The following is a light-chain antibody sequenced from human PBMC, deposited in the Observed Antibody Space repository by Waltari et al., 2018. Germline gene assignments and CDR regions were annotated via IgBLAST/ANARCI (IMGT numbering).Light chain of an antibody. J-gene: IGLJ2*01. CDR3: SSYTSSNTVV. V-gene: IGLV2-14*03. CDR2: DVT. Sequence: QSALTQPASVSGSPGQSIPISCTGTSSDVGGYNFISWHQQHPGQSPKLMIYDVTNRPSGVSDRFSGSKSGNSASLTISGLQAEDEADYYCSSYTSSNTVVFGGGTKLTVL. CDR1: SSDVGGYNF.